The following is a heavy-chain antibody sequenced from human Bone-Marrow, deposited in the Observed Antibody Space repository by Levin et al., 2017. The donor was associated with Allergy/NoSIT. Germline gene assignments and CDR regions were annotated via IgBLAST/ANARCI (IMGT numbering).Heavy chain of an antibody. V-gene: IGHV4-30-4*01. J-gene: IGHJ6*02. CDR3: ARNGPYYYGFDV. CDR2: IRHSGDT. Sequence: PSETLSLTCTVSGGSLSDFEYNWSWIRQAPGKGLERIGYIRHSGDTYYDPSLRGRIAISIDTSKNQFSLSLSSVTAADSAVYFCARNGPYYYGFDVWGQGIAVTVSS. CDR1: GGSLSDFEYN. D-gene: IGHD2-8*01.